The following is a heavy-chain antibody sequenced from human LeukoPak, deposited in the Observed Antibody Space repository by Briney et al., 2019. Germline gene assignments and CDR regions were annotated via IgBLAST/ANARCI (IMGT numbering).Heavy chain of an antibody. CDR2: IKQDGSEK. J-gene: IGHJ6*03. V-gene: IGHV3-7*01. CDR3: ARPGLAPYYYYYMDV. Sequence: PGGSLRLSCAASGFTFSTYWMSWVRQAPGKGLEWVANIKQDGSEKYYVDSVKGRFTISRDNAKNSLYLQMNTLRPEDTAVYYCARPGLAPYYYYYMDVWGKGTTVTVSS. CDR1: GFTFSTYW.